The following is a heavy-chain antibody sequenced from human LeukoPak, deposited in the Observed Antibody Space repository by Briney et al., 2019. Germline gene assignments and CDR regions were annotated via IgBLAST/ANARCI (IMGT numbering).Heavy chain of an antibody. CDR1: GYTFTGYY. J-gene: IGHJ3*02. CDR2: INPNSGGT. D-gene: IGHD3-10*01. V-gene: IGHV1-2*02. CDR3: ARDIGVTMVSDI. Sequence: ASVKVSCKASGYTFTGYYMHWVRQAPGQGLEWMGWINPNSGGTNYAQKFQGRVTMTRDTPISTAYMELSRLRSDDTAVYYCARDIGVTMVSDIWGQGTMVTVSS.